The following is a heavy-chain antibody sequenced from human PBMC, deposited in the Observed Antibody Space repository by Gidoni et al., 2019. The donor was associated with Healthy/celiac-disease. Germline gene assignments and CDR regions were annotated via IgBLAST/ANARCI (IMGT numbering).Heavy chain of an antibody. CDR1: GGSISSYY. D-gene: IGHD3-10*01. CDR3: ARDGSRGAARGNWFDP. Sequence: QVQLQESGPGLVKPSENLSLTCTVSGGSISSYYWSWIRQPPGKGLEWIGYIYYSGSTNYNPSLKSRVTISVDTSKNQFSLKLSSVTAADTAVYYCARDGSRGAARGNWFDPWGQGTLVTVSS. J-gene: IGHJ5*02. V-gene: IGHV4-59*01. CDR2: IYYSGST.